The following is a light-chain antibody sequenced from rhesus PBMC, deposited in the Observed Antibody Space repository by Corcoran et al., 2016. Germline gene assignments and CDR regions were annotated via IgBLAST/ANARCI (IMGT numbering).Light chain of an antibody. CDR1: QSLLDSESGNTY. J-gene: IGKJ4*01. V-gene: IGKV2S20*01. CDR3: MQGIKYPLA. CDR2: GVS. Sequence: DIVLTQTPLSLSVTPGESASISCRSSQSLLDSESGNTYLEWYLQKPGQSPQPLIYGVSTRAPGVPDRLRGSGTDTVFTLKISGVEAKGVGVYYWMQGIKYPLAFGGGTKVEI.